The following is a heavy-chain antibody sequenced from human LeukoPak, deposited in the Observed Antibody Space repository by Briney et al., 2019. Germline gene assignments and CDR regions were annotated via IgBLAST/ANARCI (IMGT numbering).Heavy chain of an antibody. CDR1: GFTFSSYA. D-gene: IGHD6-25*01. Sequence: QPGGSLRLSCAASGFTFSSYAMSWVRQAPGKGLEWVSTISGSGGSTYYADSVKGRFTISRDNSKNTLYLQMNSLRAEDTAVYYCDKRIAAAGLNFDYWGQGTLVTVSS. CDR3: DKRIAAAGLNFDY. CDR2: ISGSGGST. J-gene: IGHJ4*02. V-gene: IGHV3-23*01.